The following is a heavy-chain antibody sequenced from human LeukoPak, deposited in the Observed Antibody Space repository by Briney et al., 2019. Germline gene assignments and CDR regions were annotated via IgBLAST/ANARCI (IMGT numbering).Heavy chain of an antibody. Sequence: GGSLRLSCAASGFPLSSYAMSWVRQASGKGLEWVSATSSSDPGTYYADSVRGRFTISRDNSKNTLYLQLNSLRVDDTAVYFCARGGYSVAWFEGYFLDSWGQGTLVTVSS. D-gene: IGHD5/OR15-5a*01. J-gene: IGHJ4*02. CDR3: ARGGYSVAWFEGYFLDS. V-gene: IGHV3-23*01. CDR1: GFPLSSYA. CDR2: TSSSDPGT.